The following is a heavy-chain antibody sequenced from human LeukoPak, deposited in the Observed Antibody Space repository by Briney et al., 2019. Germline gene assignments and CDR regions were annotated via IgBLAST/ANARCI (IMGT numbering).Heavy chain of an antibody. D-gene: IGHD4-17*01. CDR1: TDSLSSHY. CDR3: ARDLVTVTKGFDI. CDR2: ISYIGST. Sequence: SETLSLTCAVSTDSLSSHYWNWIRQPPGKGLEWIGYISYIGSTNYNPSLKSRVTISIDTSKNQFSLKLSSVTAADTAVYYCARDLVTVTKGFDIWGQGTMVSVSS. V-gene: IGHV4-59*11. J-gene: IGHJ3*02.